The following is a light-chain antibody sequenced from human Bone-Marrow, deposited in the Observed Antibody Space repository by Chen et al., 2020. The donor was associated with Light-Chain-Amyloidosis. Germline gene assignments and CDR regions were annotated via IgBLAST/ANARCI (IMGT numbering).Light chain of an antibody. J-gene: IGLJ3*02. CDR3: QVWDRSSDRTV. CDR2: DES. Sequence: SYVLTQPSSVSVAPGQTATIACGGNNIGSTSVHWYQQTPGQAPLLVVYDESDRPSGIPERLSGSNSGNTGTLTISRVEAGDEADYYCQVWDRSSDRTVFGGGTKLTVL. CDR1: NIGSTS. V-gene: IGLV3-21*02.